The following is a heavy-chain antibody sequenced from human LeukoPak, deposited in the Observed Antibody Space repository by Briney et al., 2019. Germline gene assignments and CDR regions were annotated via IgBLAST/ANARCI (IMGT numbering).Heavy chain of an antibody. V-gene: IGHV1-69*13. Sequence: ASVKVSCKASGGTFSSYAISWVRQAPGQGLEWMGGIIPIFGTANYAQKFQGRVTITADESTSTAYMELRSLRSEDTAVYYCATDTQIGYNSGFLNDWGHGTLVTVSS. D-gene: IGHD2-15*01. CDR3: ATDTQIGYNSGFLND. CDR2: IIPIFGTA. CDR1: GGTFSSYA. J-gene: IGHJ4*01.